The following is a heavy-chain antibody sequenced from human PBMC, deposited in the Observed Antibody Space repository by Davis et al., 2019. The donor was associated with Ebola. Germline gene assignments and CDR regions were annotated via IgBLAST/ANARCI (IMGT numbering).Heavy chain of an antibody. CDR2: IIPIFGTA. V-gene: IGHV1-69*06. Sequence: SVKVSCKASGGTFSSYAISWVRQAPGQGLEWMGGIIPIFGTANYAQKFQGRVTITADKSTSTAYMELSSLRSEDTAVYYCARSITGLQYYGMDVWGQGTTVTVSS. CDR3: ARSITGLQYYGMDV. D-gene: IGHD1-20*01. J-gene: IGHJ6*02. CDR1: GGTFSSYA.